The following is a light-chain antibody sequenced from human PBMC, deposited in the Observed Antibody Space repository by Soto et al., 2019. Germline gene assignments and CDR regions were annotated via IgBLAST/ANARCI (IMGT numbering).Light chain of an antibody. Sequence: EIVLTQSPGTLSLSPGESATLSCRASQSTFSSYLAWYQQKPGQAPRLLIYGASSRATGIPDRFSGDGSGTDFTLKISSLEPEDFAVYYCQQYSLSPLTFGGGTKVDIK. CDR2: GAS. CDR3: QQYSLSPLT. V-gene: IGKV3-20*01. CDR1: QSTFSSY. J-gene: IGKJ4*01.